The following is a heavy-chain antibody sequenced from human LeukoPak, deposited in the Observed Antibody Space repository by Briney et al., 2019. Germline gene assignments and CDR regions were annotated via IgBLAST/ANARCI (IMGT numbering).Heavy chain of an antibody. CDR3: ARGITMVRGVIPYYYYYMDV. V-gene: IGHV3-23*01. CDR1: EFTFSSYG. CDR2: ISGSGGST. J-gene: IGHJ6*03. D-gene: IGHD3-10*01. Sequence: PGGTLRLSCAASEFTFSSYGMSWVRQAPGKGLEWVSAISGSGGSTYYADSVKGRFTISRDNAKNTLYLQMNSLRAEDTAVYYCARGITMVRGVIPYYYYYMDVWGKGTTVTISS.